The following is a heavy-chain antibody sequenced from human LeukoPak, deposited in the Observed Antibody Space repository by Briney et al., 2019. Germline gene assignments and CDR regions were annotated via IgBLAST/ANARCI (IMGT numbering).Heavy chain of an antibody. V-gene: IGHV3-30*04. Sequence: GRSLRLYCAASGFTFSSYAMHWVRQAPGKGLEWVAVISYDGSNKYYADSVKGRFTISRDNSKNTLYLQMNSLRAEDTAVYYGARSGWLPNDYWGQGTLVTVSS. J-gene: IGHJ4*02. CDR1: GFTFSSYA. CDR2: ISYDGSNK. D-gene: IGHD5-12*01. CDR3: ARSGWLPNDY.